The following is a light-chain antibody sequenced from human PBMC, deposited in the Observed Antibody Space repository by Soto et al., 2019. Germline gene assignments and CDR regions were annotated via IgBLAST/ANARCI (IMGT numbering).Light chain of an antibody. J-gene: IGLJ1*01. CDR1: SSNIGGNS. CDR2: DDD. V-gene: IGLV1-51*01. CDR3: GSWDSRLIAYV. Sequence: QSVLTQPPSVSAAPGQMVTISCSSVSSNIGGNSVSWYQQLPGTAPKLLIYDDDKRPSGIPDRFYGSKSGTSATLGSTGVQTGDEADYYCGSWDSRLIAYVFGTGTKVTV.